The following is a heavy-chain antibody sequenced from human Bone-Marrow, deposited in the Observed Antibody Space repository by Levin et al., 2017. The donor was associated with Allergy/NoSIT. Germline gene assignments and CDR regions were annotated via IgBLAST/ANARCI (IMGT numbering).Heavy chain of an antibody. Sequence: SGPTLVKPTQTLTLTCTFSGFSLSPFGVGVGWIRQPPGSALEWLALIYWDDDEHYNPSLKSRLTITKDTSKNQVVLTMTNMDPVDTATYYCARLKSWNDGYYFDYWGQGTLVTVSS. D-gene: IGHD1-1*01. CDR3: ARLKSWNDGYYFDY. J-gene: IGHJ4*02. V-gene: IGHV2-5*02. CDR2: IYWDDDE. CDR1: GFSLSPFGVG.